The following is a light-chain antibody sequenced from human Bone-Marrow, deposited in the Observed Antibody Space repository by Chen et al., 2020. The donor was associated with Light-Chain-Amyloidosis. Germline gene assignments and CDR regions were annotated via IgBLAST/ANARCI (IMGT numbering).Light chain of an antibody. CDR3: QSADSSGTYDVI. CDR1: DLPTKY. J-gene: IGLJ2*01. V-gene: IGLV3-25*03. CDR2: RDT. Sequence: SYELTQPPSVSVSPGQTARITCSGDDLPTKYAYWYQQKPGQAPVLVIHRDTERPSGISERFAGSSAGTTATLTISGVQEEDEADYHCQSADSSGTYDVIFGGWTKLTVL.